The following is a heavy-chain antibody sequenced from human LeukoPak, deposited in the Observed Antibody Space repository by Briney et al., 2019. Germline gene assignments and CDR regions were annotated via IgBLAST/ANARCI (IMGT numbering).Heavy chain of an antibody. CDR1: GFTFSSYA. CDR3: AKDLKRAAGTKADY. J-gene: IGHJ4*02. CDR2: ISGSGGST. Sequence: TGGSLRLSCAASGFTFSSYAMSWVRQAPGKGLEWVSAISGSGGSTYYADSVKGRFTISRDNSKNTLYLQMNSLRAEDTAVYYCAKDLKRAAGTKADYWGQGTLVTVSS. D-gene: IGHD6-13*01. V-gene: IGHV3-23*01.